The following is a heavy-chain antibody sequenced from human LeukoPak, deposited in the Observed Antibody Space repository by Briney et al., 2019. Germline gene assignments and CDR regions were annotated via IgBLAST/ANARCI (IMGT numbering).Heavy chain of an antibody. CDR1: GYTLTELS. D-gene: IGHD2-2*01. CDR2: FDPEGGET. CDR3: ATTKSRYCSSTSCSPFYGMDV. V-gene: IGHV1-24*01. Sequence: ASVKVSCKVSGYTLTELSMHWVRQAPGKGLEWMGGFDPEGGETIYAQKFQGRVTMTEDTSTDTAYMELSSLRSEDTAVYYCATTKSRYCSSTSCSPFYGMDVWGKGTTVTVSS. J-gene: IGHJ6*04.